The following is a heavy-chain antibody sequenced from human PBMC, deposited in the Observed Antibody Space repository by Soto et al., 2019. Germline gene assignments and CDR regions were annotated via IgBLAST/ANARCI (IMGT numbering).Heavy chain of an antibody. Sequence: GGSLRLSCAASGFVFRDYAMSWVRQAPGEGLEWVSAETAGYTYHADSVKGRFTISRDISKNTLYLQMNSLRVEDTAVYYCAKGSASARPYYFEYWGRGAQVTVSS. CDR2: ETAGYT. V-gene: IGHV3-23*01. CDR1: GFVFRDYA. J-gene: IGHJ4*02. D-gene: IGHD6-6*01. CDR3: AKGSASARPYYFEY.